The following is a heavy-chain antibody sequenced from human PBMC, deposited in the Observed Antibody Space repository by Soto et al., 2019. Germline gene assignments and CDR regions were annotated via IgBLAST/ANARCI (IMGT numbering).Heavy chain of an antibody. J-gene: IGHJ6*02. CDR2: ISGSGGST. CDR3: AKDNDDFWSGYPSYYYGMDV. Sequence: GGSLRLSCAASGFTFRNAWMSWVRQAPGQGLEWVSAISGSGGSTYYADSVKGRFTISRDNSKNTLYLQVNSLRAEDTAVYYCAKDNDDFWSGYPSYYYGMDVWGQGTTVTVSS. CDR1: GFTFRNAW. D-gene: IGHD3-3*01. V-gene: IGHV3-23*01.